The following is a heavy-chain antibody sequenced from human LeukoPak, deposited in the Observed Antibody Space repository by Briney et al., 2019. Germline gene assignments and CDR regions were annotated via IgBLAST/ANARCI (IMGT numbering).Heavy chain of an antibody. D-gene: IGHD6-13*01. Sequence: SETLSLTCAVYGGSFSGYYWSWIRQPPGKGLEWIGEINHSGSTNYNPSLKSRVTISVDTSKNQFSLKLSSVTAADTAVYYCARGPHGSSWYGSKLDYWGQGTLVTVPS. CDR3: ARGPHGSSWYGSKLDY. CDR2: INHSGST. J-gene: IGHJ4*02. V-gene: IGHV4-34*01. CDR1: GGSFSGYY.